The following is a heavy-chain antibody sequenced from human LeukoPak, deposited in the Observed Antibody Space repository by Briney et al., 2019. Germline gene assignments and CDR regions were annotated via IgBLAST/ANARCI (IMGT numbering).Heavy chain of an antibody. V-gene: IGHV3-48*03. CDR1: GFTFSSHE. CDR3: ARDYRFDY. Sequence: GGSLRLSCAASGFTFSSHEMNWVRQAPGKGLEWISYISNGGRTIFYADSVKGRFTISRDNAKNSLFLQMNSLRAEDTAVYYCARDYRFDYWGRGALVTVSS. D-gene: IGHD1-26*01. J-gene: IGHJ4*02. CDR2: ISNGGRTI.